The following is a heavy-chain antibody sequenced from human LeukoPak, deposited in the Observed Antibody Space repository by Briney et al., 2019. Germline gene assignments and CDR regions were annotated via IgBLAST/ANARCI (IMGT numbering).Heavy chain of an antibody. D-gene: IGHD4-23*01. CDR1: GYDFTKYA. CDR3: ARVDGYGGNSDYYYYMDV. CDR2: IDAGNGRT. Sequence: ASVKVSCKASGYDFTKYAVQWVRQAPGQRLEWMGWIDAGNGRTKYSQDFQGRVTITRDTSASMAYMELSSLRSEDTAVYYCARVDGYGGNSDYYYYMDVWGKGTTVTISS. J-gene: IGHJ6*03. V-gene: IGHV1-3*03.